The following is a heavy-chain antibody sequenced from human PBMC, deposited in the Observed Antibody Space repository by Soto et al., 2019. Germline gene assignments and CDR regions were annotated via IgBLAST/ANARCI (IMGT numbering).Heavy chain of an antibody. CDR1: GGTFSSYA. D-gene: IGHD3-22*01. J-gene: IGHJ5*02. CDR3: ARGYYYDSSGYYYLDP. V-gene: IGHV1-69*13. Sequence: ASVKVSCKASGGTFSSYAISWVRQAPGQGLEWMGGIIPIFGTANYAQKFQGRVTITADESMSTAYMELSSLRSEDTAVYYCARGYYYDSSGYYYLDPWGQGTQVTVSS. CDR2: IIPIFGTA.